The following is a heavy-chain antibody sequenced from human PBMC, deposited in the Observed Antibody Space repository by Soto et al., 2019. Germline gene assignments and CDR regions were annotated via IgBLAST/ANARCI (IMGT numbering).Heavy chain of an antibody. J-gene: IGHJ4*02. CDR1: GGTFSSYT. CDR3: ARDAVFIEYTGYPYYIDY. D-gene: IGHD3-16*02. V-gene: IGHV1-69*04. Sequence: ASVKVSCKASGGTFSSYTISWVRQAPGQGLEWMGRIIPILGIANYAQKFQGRVTITADKSTSTAYMELSSLRSEDTAVYYCARDAVFIEYTGYPYYIDYWGQGTRVTVFS. CDR2: IIPILGIA.